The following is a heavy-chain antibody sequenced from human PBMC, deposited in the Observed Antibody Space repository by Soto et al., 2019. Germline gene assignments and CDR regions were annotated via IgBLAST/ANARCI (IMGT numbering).Heavy chain of an antibody. CDR3: ARLSYDILTGYSKGYFDY. CDR2: IYYNGNT. Sequence: SETLSLTCTVSGGSISSYYWSWIRQPPGKGLEWIGYIYYNGNTNYAQKLQGRVTMTTDTSTSTAYMELRSLRSDDTAVYYCARLSYDILTGYSKGYFDYWGQGTLVTVSS. D-gene: IGHD3-9*01. CDR1: GGSISSYY. J-gene: IGHJ4*02. V-gene: IGHV4-59*01.